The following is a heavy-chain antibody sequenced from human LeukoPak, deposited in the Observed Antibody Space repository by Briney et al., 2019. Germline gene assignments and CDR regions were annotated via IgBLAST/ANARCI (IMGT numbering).Heavy chain of an antibody. CDR3: ASSGGDSSGYYYFQH. CDR2: IYSGGST. J-gene: IGHJ1*01. CDR1: GFTVSSNY. D-gene: IGHD3-22*01. Sequence: GGSLRLSCAASGFTVSSNYMSWVRQAPGKGLEWVSVIYSGGSTYYADSVKGRFTISRGNSKNTLYLQMNSPRAEDTAVYYCASSGGDSSGYYYFQHWGQGTLVTVSS. V-gene: IGHV3-53*01.